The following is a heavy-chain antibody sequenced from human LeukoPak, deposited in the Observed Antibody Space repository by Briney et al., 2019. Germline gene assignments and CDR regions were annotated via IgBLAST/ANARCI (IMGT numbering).Heavy chain of an antibody. CDR1: GFTFSSYS. CDR2: ISSSSTI. D-gene: IGHD2-8*01. V-gene: IGHV3-48*01. CDR3: ARRVSHYYYMDV. Sequence: GGSLRLSCAASGFTFSSYSMNWVRQAPGKGLEWVSYISSSSTIYYADSVKGRFTISRDNAKNSLYLQMNSLRAEDTAVYYCARRVSHYYYMDVWGKGTTVTVSS. J-gene: IGHJ6*03.